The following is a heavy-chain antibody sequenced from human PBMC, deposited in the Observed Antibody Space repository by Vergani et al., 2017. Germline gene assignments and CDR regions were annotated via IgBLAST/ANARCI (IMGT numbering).Heavy chain of an antibody. V-gene: IGHV1-69*12. CDR2: SIPIFGTA. J-gene: IGHJ4*02. CDR3: ARVTALSYYDSSGFSDY. D-gene: IGHD3-22*01. CDR1: GGTFSSYA. Sequence: QVQLVQSGAEVKKPGSLVKVSCKASGGTFSSYAISWVRQAPGQGLEGMGGSIPIFGTANYAQKFQGRVTITADESTSTAYMELSSLRSEDTAVYYCARVTALSYYDSSGFSDYWGQGTLVTVSS.